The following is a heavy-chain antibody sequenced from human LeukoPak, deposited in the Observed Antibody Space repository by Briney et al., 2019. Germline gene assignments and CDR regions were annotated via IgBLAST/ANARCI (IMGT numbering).Heavy chain of an antibody. Sequence: ASVTVSCKSSGYTFTNYYIHWVRQAPGQGLEWMGWVNCYSGGTNYTQKFEGRLTMTRDTSISAAYMELSRLRSDDTAIYYCARDLGEGYFNYWGQGTLVTVSS. CDR2: VNCYSGGT. CDR3: ARDLGEGYFNY. J-gene: IGHJ4*01. CDR1: GYTFTNYY. V-gene: IGHV1-2*02.